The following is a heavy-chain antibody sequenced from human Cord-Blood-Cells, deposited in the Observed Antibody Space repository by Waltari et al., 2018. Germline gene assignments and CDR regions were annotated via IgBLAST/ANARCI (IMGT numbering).Heavy chain of an antibody. CDR1: GGTFSSYA. Sequence: QVQLVPSGAEVKKPGSSVKVSCKASGGTFSSYAISWCPQAPGQGLEWMGGIIPIFGTANYAQKCQGRVTITADESTSTAYMELSSLRSEDTAVYYCARDLGRDDAFDIWGQGTMVTVSS. J-gene: IGHJ3*02. CDR2: IIPIFGTA. V-gene: IGHV1-69*01. CDR3: ARDLGRDDAFDI. D-gene: IGHD3-16*01.